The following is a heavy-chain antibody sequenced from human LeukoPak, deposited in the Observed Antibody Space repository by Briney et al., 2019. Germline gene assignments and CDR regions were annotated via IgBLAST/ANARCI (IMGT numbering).Heavy chain of an antibody. D-gene: IGHD4-17*01. CDR3: SRDPEYSDI. Sequence: PGGSLRLPCVGSGFIFGDLYMNCIRQAPGKGLEWISFITSSGDSIYYADSVKGRFTVFRDNAKNSLYLQMNSLRAEDTAVYFCSRDPEYSDIWGQGTLVSVSS. V-gene: IGHV3-11*01. CDR2: ITSSGDSI. CDR1: GFIFGDLY. J-gene: IGHJ4*02.